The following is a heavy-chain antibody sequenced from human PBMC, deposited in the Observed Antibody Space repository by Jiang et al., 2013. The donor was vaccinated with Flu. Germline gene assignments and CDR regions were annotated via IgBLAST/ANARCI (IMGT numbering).Heavy chain of an antibody. CDR1: GFTFSSYG. CDR2: ISYDGSNK. J-gene: IGHJ4*02. V-gene: IGHV3-30*18. CDR3: AKDRRERLLRYFDYISDPADR. D-gene: IGHD3-9*01. Sequence: ESGGGVVQPGRSLRLSCAASGFTFSSYGMNWVRQAPGKGLEWVAVISYDGSNKYYVDSVKGRFTISRDNSKNTLYLQMNSLRAEDTAVYYCAKDRRERLLRYFDYISDPADRWGQGTLVTVSS.